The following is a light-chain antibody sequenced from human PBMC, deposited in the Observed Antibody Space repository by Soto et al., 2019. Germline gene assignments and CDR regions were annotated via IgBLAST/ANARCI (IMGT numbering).Light chain of an antibody. CDR3: QQYNTYPLT. CDR2: KAS. CDR1: QSIGTW. Sequence: DIQMTQSPSTLSASAGDRVTITCRASQSIGTWLAWYQQKPGKAPKLLIYKASSLEGGVPSRFSGSGSGTEFNITVSSLQPDDFATYYCQQYNTYPLTFGGGTTVEIK. J-gene: IGKJ4*01. V-gene: IGKV1-5*03.